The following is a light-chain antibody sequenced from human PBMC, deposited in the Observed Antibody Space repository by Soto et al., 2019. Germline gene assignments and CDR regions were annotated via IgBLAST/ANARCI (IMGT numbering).Light chain of an antibody. J-gene: IGKJ3*01. CDR2: KAS. Sequence: DIQMTQSPPTLSASVGDRVTITCRASQSSSSRLAWYQQKPGRAPKLLIYKASSLESGVPSRFSGSGSGTEFTLTISSLQPDDFATYYCQQYNSYSSFGPGTKVDIK. CDR1: QSSSSR. V-gene: IGKV1-5*03. CDR3: QQYNSYSS.